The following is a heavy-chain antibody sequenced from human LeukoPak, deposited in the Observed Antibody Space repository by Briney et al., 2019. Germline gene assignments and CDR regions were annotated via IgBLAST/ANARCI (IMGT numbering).Heavy chain of an antibody. J-gene: IGHJ4*02. Sequence: GGSLRLSCAASGFTFSSSAMHWVRQAAGKGLEWVSAVSASGGSTYYADSVKGRFTISRDNSKNTLYLQMNSLRAEDTAVYYCAKGPVSPSPWGQGTLVTVSS. V-gene: IGHV3-23*01. CDR1: GFTFSSSA. CDR3: AKGPVSPSP. CDR2: VSASGGST.